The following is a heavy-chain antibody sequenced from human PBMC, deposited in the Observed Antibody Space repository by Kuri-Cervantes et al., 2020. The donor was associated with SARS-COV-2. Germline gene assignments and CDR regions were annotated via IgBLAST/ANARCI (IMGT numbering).Heavy chain of an antibody. Sequence: ASVKVSCKASGGTFSSYAISWVRQAPGQGLEWMGWINTNTGNPTYAQGFTGRFVFSLDTSVSTAYLQISSLRAEDTAVYYCARDSLPTYCSSTSWCKLYIRRYYYYYMDVWGKGTTVTVSS. CDR3: ARDSLPTYCSSTSWCKLYIRRYYYYYMDV. D-gene: IGHD2-2*01. CDR2: INTNTGNP. V-gene: IGHV7-4-1*02. J-gene: IGHJ6*03. CDR1: GGTFSSYA.